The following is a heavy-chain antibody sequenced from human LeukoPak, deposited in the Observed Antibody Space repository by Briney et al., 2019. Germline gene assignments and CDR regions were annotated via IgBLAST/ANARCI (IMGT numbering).Heavy chain of an antibody. CDR2: ISDVGSNK. J-gene: IGHJ5*02. V-gene: IGHV3-30*01. CDR1: GFTFSDYA. Sequence: GGSLRLSCTASGFTFSDYALHWLRQAPGKGLEWVAVISDVGSNKYYADSVKGRFTISRDNSKNTLYLQMNSLRPEDTAIYYCARGLVVVISRDWFDPWGQGTLVTVSP. D-gene: IGHD2-15*01. CDR3: ARGLVVVISRDWFDP.